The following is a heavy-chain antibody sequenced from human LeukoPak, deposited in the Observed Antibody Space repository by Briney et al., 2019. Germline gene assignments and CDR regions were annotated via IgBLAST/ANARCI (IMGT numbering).Heavy chain of an antibody. V-gene: IGHV3-53*01. CDR2: IYSGGST. Sequence: PGGSLRLSCAASGFTVSSNYMSWVRQAPGKGLEWVSVIYSGGSTYYADSVKGRFTISRDNSKNTLYLQMNSLRAEDTAVYYCARGHDSSEDAFDIWGQGTMVTVSS. J-gene: IGHJ3*02. CDR3: ARGHDSSEDAFDI. CDR1: GFTVSSNY. D-gene: IGHD3-22*01.